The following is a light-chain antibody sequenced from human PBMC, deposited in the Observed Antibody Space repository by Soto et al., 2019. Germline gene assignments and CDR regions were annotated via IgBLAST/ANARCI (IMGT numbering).Light chain of an antibody. Sequence: QSVLTQPASVSGSPGQSITISCTGTSTDVGAYNYVSWYQQHPGKAPKLMIFEVSHRPSGVSNRFSGSKSGNTASLTISGLQAEDEADYHCSAYTRSNTYVFGTGTKVTVL. J-gene: IGLJ1*01. CDR1: STDVGAYNY. CDR2: EVS. V-gene: IGLV2-14*01. CDR3: SAYTRSNTYV.